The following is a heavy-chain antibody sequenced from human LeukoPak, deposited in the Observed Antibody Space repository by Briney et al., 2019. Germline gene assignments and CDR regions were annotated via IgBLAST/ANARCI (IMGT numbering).Heavy chain of an antibody. D-gene: IGHD6-19*01. J-gene: IGHJ4*02. CDR3: VRPRQEGGWAHYDH. Sequence: GGSLRLSCAASGFTFSSYEMNWVRQAPGKGLEWVSYINYSGRTMYFAYSVKGRFTISRDNAKKSLNLQMKSLRAEDTAVCYCVRPRQEGGWAHYDHGGQGTLVTV. V-gene: IGHV3-48*03. CDR1: GFTFSSYE. CDR2: INYSGRTM.